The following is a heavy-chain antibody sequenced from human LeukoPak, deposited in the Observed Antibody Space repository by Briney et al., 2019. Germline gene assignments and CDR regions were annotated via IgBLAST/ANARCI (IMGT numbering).Heavy chain of an antibody. CDR1: GYTFTDYY. J-gene: IGHJ4*02. V-gene: IGHV1-2*02. D-gene: IGHD4/OR15-4a*01. Sequence: ASVKVSCKASGYTFTDYYLYWVRQAPGQGLEWMGWIKPDSGAAVYVRKFQGRVTITRDTSITTAYMELSWLTSDDTAVYYCTIDYGFDYWGQGSLVTVSS. CDR2: IKPDSGAA. CDR3: TIDYGFDY.